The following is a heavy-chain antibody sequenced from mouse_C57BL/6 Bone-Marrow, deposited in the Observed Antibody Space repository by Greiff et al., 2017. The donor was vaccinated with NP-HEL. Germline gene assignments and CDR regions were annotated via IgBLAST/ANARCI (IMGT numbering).Heavy chain of an antibody. CDR2: IRSKSSNYAT. D-gene: IGHD2-5*01. CDR1: GFTFNTYA. Sequence: EVHLVESGGGLVQPKGSLKLSCAASGFTFNTYAMHWVRQAPGKGLEWVARIRSKSSNYATYYADSVKDRFTISRDDSQSMLYLQMNNLKTEDTAMYYCVREGAYYSKDYFDYWGQGTTLTVSS. J-gene: IGHJ2*01. CDR3: VREGAYYSKDYFDY. V-gene: IGHV10-3*01.